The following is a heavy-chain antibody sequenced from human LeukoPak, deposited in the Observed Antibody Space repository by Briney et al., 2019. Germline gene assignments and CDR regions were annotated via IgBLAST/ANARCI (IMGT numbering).Heavy chain of an antibody. D-gene: IGHD3-10*01. J-gene: IGHJ4*02. CDR1: GFTVSSNY. CDR2: IYTSGST. Sequence: GGSLRLSCAASGFTVSSNYISWVRQAPGKGREWVSLIYTSGSTYYADSVKGRFTISRDSSKNTLYLQMNSLRAEDTAVYYCARVTASGSYKFDYWGQGTLVTVSS. V-gene: IGHV3-53*01. CDR3: ARVTASGSYKFDY.